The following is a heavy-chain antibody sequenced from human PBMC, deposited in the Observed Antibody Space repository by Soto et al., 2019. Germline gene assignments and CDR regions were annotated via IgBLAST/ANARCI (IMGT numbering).Heavy chain of an antibody. CDR3: ARAVTWGLDV. D-gene: IGHD3-10*01. V-gene: IGHV3-48*02. Sequence: EVQLVESGGGLVQPGGSLRLSCAASGFTFSLYSMSWVRQAPGKGLEWVSYISRSSTGIHYADSVKGRFTISRDDATNSRHLQMNSLRDGDTGVYYCARAVTWGLDVWGQGTTVSISS. CDR2: ISRSSTGI. CDR1: GFTFSLYS. J-gene: IGHJ6*02.